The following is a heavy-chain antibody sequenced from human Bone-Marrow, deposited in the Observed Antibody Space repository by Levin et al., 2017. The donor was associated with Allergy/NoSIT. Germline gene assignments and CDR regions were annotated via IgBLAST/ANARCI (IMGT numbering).Heavy chain of an antibody. D-gene: IGHD6-6*01. CDR3: ARTPIAARFCFDY. Sequence: SCAASGFTFSSYGMHWVRQAPGKGLEWVAVIWYDGSNKYYADSVKGRFTISRDNSKNTLYLQMNSLRAEDTAVYYCARTPIAARFCFDYWGLGTLVTVSS. V-gene: IGHV3-33*01. CDR2: IWYDGSNK. J-gene: IGHJ4*02. CDR1: GFTFSSYG.